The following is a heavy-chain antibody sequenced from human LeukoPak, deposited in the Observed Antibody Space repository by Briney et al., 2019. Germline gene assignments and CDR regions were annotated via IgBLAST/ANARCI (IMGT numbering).Heavy chain of an antibody. V-gene: IGHV4-34*01. J-gene: IGHJ4*02. CDR3: TRMTAGHDY. D-gene: IGHD2-21*02. Sequence: SETLSLTCAVSGVSFNDYYWSWVRQTPGKGLEWIGEINHSGYTNDSPSLKSRVTLLIDTSRKQFSLNLRSVTVADTGIYYCTRMTAGHDYWGQGTLVTVSS. CDR2: INHSGYT. CDR1: GVSFNDYY.